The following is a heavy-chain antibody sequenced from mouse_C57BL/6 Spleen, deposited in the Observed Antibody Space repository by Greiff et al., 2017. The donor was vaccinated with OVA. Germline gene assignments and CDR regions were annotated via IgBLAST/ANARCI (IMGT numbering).Heavy chain of an antibody. CDR3: APGGYSNSHWYFDV. V-gene: IGHV1-26*01. Sequence: EVQLQQSGPELVKPGASVKISCKASGYTFTDYYMNWVKQSHGKSLEWIGDINPNNGGTSYNQKFKGKATLTVDKSSSTAYMELRSLTSEDSAVYYCAPGGYSNSHWYFDVWGTGTTVTVSS. CDR2: INPNNGGT. CDR1: GYTFTDYY. J-gene: IGHJ1*03. D-gene: IGHD2-5*01.